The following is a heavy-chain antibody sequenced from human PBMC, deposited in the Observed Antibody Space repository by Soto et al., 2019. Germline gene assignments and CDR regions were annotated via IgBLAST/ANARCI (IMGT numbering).Heavy chain of an antibody. Sequence: GESLKISCKGSGYSFTSYWIGWVRQMPGKGLDWMGIIYPGDSDTRYSPSFQGQVTISADKSISTAYLQWSSLKASDTAMYYCARPAGYCSGGSCYSDAFDIWGQGTMVTVSS. V-gene: IGHV5-51*01. CDR3: ARPAGYCSGGSCYSDAFDI. CDR2: IYPGDSDT. J-gene: IGHJ3*02. CDR1: GYSFTSYW. D-gene: IGHD2-15*01.